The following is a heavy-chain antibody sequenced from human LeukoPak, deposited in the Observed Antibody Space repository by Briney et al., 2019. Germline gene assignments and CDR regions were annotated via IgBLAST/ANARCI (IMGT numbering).Heavy chain of an antibody. Sequence: ASVKVSCKASGYTFTSYGISWVRQAPGQGLEWMGIINPSGGSTSYAQKFQGRVTMTRDTSTSTVYMELSSLRSEDTAVYYCARVGVGATPINWFDPWGQGTLVTVSS. D-gene: IGHD1-26*01. J-gene: IGHJ5*02. V-gene: IGHV1-46*01. CDR2: INPSGGST. CDR1: GYTFTSYG. CDR3: ARVGVGATPINWFDP.